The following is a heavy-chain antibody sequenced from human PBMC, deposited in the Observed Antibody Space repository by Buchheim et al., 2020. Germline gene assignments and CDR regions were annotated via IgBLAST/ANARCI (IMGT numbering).Heavy chain of an antibody. D-gene: IGHD4-17*01. CDR2: INHSGST. Sequence: QVQLQQWGAGLLKPSETLSLTCAVYGGSFSGYYWSWIRQPPGKGLEWIGEINHSGSTNYNPSLKSRVTISVDTSKNQFYLKLRSVTAADTAVYYCANKWADYGDSFPFNYGMDVWGQGTT. V-gene: IGHV4-34*01. CDR1: GGSFSGYY. CDR3: ANKWADYGDSFPFNYGMDV. J-gene: IGHJ6*01.